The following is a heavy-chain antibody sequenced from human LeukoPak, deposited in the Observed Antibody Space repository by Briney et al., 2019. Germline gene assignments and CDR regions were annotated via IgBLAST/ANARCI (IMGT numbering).Heavy chain of an antibody. CDR1: GFTFSGYW. V-gene: IGHV3-7*01. J-gene: IGHJ1*01. D-gene: IGHD6-13*01. CDR3: ARESTAGYNSSWYGFRN. Sequence: GGSLRLSCAAAGFTFSGYWRSWVRQAPGKGLEWVANINQDGSEKYYVDSVKGRFTISRDNAKNSLFLQMGSLRVEDTAVYYCARESTAGYNSSWYGFRNWGQGTLVSVSS. CDR2: INQDGSEK.